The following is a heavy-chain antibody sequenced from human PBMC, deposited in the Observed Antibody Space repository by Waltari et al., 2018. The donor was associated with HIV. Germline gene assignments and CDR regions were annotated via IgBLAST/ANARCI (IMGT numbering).Heavy chain of an antibody. J-gene: IGHJ3*02. CDR3: ARITGYSSSGDAFDI. Sequence: EVQLVESGGGLVKPGGSLRLSCAASGFTFSSHSMNWVRQAPGKGLEWVSSISSSSSYIYYADSVKGRFTISRDNAKNSLYLQMNSLRAEDTAVYYCARITGYSSSGDAFDIWGQGTMVTVSS. V-gene: IGHV3-21*01. D-gene: IGHD6-13*01. CDR1: GFTFSSHS. CDR2: ISSSSSYI.